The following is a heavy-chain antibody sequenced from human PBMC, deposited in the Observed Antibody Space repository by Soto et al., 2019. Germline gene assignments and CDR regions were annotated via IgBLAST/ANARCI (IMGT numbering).Heavy chain of an antibody. CDR1: GGTFSSYA. V-gene: IGHV1-69*01. D-gene: IGHD1-20*01. Sequence: QVQLVQSGAEVKKPGSSVKVSCKASGGTFSSYAISWVRQAPGQVLEWMGGIIPIFGTANYAQKFQGRVTITADESTSTAYMELSSLRYEYTAVYYCARRYGGNLNDAFDIWGQGTMVTVSS. CDR2: IIPIFGTA. CDR3: ARRYGGNLNDAFDI. J-gene: IGHJ3*02.